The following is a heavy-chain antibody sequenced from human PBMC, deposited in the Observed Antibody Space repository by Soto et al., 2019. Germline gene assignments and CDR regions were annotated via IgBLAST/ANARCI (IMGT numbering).Heavy chain of an antibody. CDR2: LIPIFGTA. D-gene: IGHD6-6*01. J-gene: IGHJ6*02. V-gene: IGHV1-69*01. Sequence: QVQVVQSGAEVKKPGSSVKVSCKASGDTFYNYAISWVRQAPGRGLEWMGGLIPIFGTANYAHKFQGRVTITADESXXXAYMELSSVRSEDTAVYYCARTYSSASWGRYYYYYYGMDVWGQGTTVTVSS. CDR3: ARTYSSASWGRYYYYYYGMDV. CDR1: GDTFYNYA.